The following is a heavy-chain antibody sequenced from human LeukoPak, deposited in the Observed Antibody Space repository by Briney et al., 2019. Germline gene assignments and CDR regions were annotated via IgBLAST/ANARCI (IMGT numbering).Heavy chain of an antibody. D-gene: IGHD3-10*01. V-gene: IGHV4-39*07. CDR1: GGSISSSSYY. CDR2: IYYSGST. CDR3: ARDSIGLYGSGKFDS. J-gene: IGHJ4*02. Sequence: SETLSLTCTVSGGSISSSSYYWGWIRQPPGKGLEWIGSIYYSGSTYYNPSLKSRVTISVDTSKNQFSLMVSFLTAADTAAYYCARDSIGLYGSGKFDSWGQGTLVTVSS.